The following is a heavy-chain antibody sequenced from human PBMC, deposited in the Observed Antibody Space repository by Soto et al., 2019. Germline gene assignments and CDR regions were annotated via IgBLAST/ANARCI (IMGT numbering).Heavy chain of an antibody. CDR2: INWNSGSI. CDR3: VKDESINWYSGHFRH. Sequence: EVLLVESGGGLVQPGRSLRLSCAASGFTFDDYAMHWVRQVPGKGLEWVSGINWNSGSIGYADSVKGRFAISRDNAKNSLHLQMNSLRAEDTAFYYCVKDESINWYSGHFRHWGQGTLVTVSS. J-gene: IGHJ1*01. D-gene: IGHD6-13*01. V-gene: IGHV3-9*01. CDR1: GFTFDDYA.